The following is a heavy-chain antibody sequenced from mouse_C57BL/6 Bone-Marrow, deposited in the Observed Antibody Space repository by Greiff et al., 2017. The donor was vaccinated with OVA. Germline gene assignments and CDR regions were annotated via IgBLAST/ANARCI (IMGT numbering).Heavy chain of an antibody. Sequence: QVQLQQPGAELVRPGTSVKLSCKASGYTFTSYWMHWVKQRPGQGLEWIGVIDPSDSYTNYNQKFKGKATLTVDTSSSTAYMQLSSLTSEDSAVYYWAPGPRGYFDVWGTGTTVTVSS. D-gene: IGHD3-1*01. V-gene: IGHV1-59*01. J-gene: IGHJ1*03. CDR3: APGPRGYFDV. CDR2: IDPSDSYT. CDR1: GYTFTSYW.